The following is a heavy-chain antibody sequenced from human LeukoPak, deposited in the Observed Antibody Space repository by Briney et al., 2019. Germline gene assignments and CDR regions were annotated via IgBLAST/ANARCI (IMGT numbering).Heavy chain of an antibody. J-gene: IGHJ2*01. CDR2: IKQDGSEK. CDR3: ARGTYDSSGLLWSFDL. D-gene: IGHD3-22*01. Sequence: GGSLRLSCAASGFTFSRYWMRWVRQATGKGLEWVANIKQDGSEKYYVDSVKGRFTISRDNAKKSLYLQMNSLRAEDTAVYYCARGTYDSSGLLWSFDLWGRGTLVTVSS. V-gene: IGHV3-7*01. CDR1: GFTFSRYW.